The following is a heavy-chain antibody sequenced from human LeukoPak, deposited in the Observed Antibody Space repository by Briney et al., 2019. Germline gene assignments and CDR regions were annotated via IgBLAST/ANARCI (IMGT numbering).Heavy chain of an antibody. D-gene: IGHD4-17*01. Sequence: GGSLRLSCAASGFTFSSYAMHWVRQAPGKGLEWVAVISYDGSNKYYADSVKGRFTISRDNSKNTLYLQMNSLRAEDTAVYYCARPFYGDYDGWAHYTTTFRNYFDYWGQGTLVTVSS. CDR2: ISYDGSNK. J-gene: IGHJ4*02. V-gene: IGHV3-30-3*01. CDR1: GFTFSSYA. CDR3: ARPFYGDYDGWAHYTTTFRNYFDY.